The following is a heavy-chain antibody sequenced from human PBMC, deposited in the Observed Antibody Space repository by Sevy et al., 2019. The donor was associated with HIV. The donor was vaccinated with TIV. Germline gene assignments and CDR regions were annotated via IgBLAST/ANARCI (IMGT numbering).Heavy chain of an antibody. D-gene: IGHD6-19*01. V-gene: IGHV3-30-3*01. CDR1: GFTFSSYA. CDR2: ISYDGSNK. Sequence: GGSLRLSCAASGFTFSSYAMHWVRQAPGKGPEWVAVISYDGSNKYYADSVKGRFTISRDNSKNTLYLQMNSLRAEDTAVYYCARVEYSSGWYVYYGMDVWGQGTTVTVSS. J-gene: IGHJ6*02. CDR3: ARVEYSSGWYVYYGMDV.